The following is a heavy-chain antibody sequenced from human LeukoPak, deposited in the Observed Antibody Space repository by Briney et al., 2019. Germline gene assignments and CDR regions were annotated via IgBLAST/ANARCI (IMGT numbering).Heavy chain of an antibody. J-gene: IGHJ4*02. CDR2: INSDGGST. Sequence: GGPLRLSCAASGFTFSSYWMHWVRQPPGKGLVWVSRINSDGGSTTYADSVKGRFTISRDNARNTLYLQMNSLRAEDTAVYYCARSPYGGYGDNWGQGTLVTVSS. V-gene: IGHV3-74*01. D-gene: IGHD4-17*01. CDR3: ARSPYGGYGDN. CDR1: GFTFSSYW.